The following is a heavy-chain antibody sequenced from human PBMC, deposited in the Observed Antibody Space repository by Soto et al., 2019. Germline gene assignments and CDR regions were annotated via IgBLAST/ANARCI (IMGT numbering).Heavy chain of an antibody. Sequence: SETLSLTCSVSGGSVSNKTYYWSWIRQPPGKGLEWIGYVYYSGTTNYNPSLKSRVTISVDLSKNQFSLRLSSVTTADTALYYCARTTAVPNTLRSRYFFDYWGQGTLVTVSS. V-gene: IGHV4-61*01. CDR2: VYYSGTT. CDR1: GGSVSNKTYY. J-gene: IGHJ4*02. CDR3: ARTTAVPNTLRSRYFFDY. D-gene: IGHD4-17*01.